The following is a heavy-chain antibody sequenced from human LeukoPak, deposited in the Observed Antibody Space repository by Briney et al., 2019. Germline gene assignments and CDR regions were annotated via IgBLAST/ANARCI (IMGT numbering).Heavy chain of an antibody. CDR2: IYYSGST. Sequence: SETLSLTCTVSGGSISSSSYYWGWIRQPPGKGLEWIGSIYYSGSTYYNPSLKSRVTISVDTSKNQFSLKLSPVTAADTAVYYCARAHIDYDFWSGYSDLYNWFDPWGQGTLVTVSS. J-gene: IGHJ5*02. CDR3: ARAHIDYDFWSGYSDLYNWFDP. D-gene: IGHD3-3*01. CDR1: GGSISSSSYY. V-gene: IGHV4-39*07.